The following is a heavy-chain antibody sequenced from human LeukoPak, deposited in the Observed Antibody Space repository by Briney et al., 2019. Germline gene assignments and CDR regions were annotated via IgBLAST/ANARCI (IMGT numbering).Heavy chain of an antibody. Sequence: SETLSLTCAVYGGSFSSYYWSWIRQPAGKGLEWIGGIYTSGSTNYNPSLKSRVTMSVDTSKNQFSLKLSSVTAADTAVYYCARSGSGALEYYYYGMDVWGQGTTVTVSS. CDR2: IYTSGST. CDR1: GGSFSSYY. J-gene: IGHJ6*02. V-gene: IGHV4-59*10. D-gene: IGHD3-10*01. CDR3: ARSGSGALEYYYYGMDV.